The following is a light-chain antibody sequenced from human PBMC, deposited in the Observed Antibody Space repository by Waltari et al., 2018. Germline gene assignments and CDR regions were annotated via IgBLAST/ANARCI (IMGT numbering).Light chain of an antibody. CDR1: SSNIGNNY. Sequence: QSVLTQPPSVSAAPGQKVTISCSGSSSNIGNNYVSWYQHLPGTAPKLLIYENNKRPPGIPDRFSGSKSGTSATLGITGLQTEDEADYYCGTWDSSLSGVVFGGGTKLTVL. CDR2: ENN. V-gene: IGLV1-51*02. CDR3: GTWDSSLSGVV. J-gene: IGLJ2*01.